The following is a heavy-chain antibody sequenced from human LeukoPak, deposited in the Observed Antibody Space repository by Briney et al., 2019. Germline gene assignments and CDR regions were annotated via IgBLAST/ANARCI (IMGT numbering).Heavy chain of an antibody. Sequence: QPGGSLRLSCAASGFTFDSSWMYWVRPAPGKGLVWVSRIDSDGTLTSYADSVKGRFTISRDNAKNTVYLQMNSLRAEDTAIYYCARNIGSDWGQGTLVTVSS. D-gene: IGHD2/OR15-2a*01. CDR2: IDSDGTLT. CDR3: ARNIGSD. CDR1: GFTFDSSW. J-gene: IGHJ4*02. V-gene: IGHV3-74*01.